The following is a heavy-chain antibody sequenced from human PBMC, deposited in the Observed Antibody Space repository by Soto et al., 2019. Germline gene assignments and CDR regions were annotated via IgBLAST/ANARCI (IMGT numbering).Heavy chain of an antibody. J-gene: IGHJ4*02. CDR3: AREAPQPYIVGATTD. CDR1: GYTFTSYG. V-gene: IGHV1-18*01. Sequence: QVQLVESGAEVKKPGASVEVSCKASGYTFTSYGISWVRQAPGQGLEWMGWISAYNGNTNYAQKLQGRVTMTTDTSTRTAYMELRSLRSDDTAVYYCAREAPQPYIVGATTDWGQGTLVTVSS. CDR2: ISAYNGNT. D-gene: IGHD1-26*01.